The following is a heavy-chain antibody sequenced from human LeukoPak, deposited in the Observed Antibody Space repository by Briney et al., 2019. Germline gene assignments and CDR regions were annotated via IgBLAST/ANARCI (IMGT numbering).Heavy chain of an antibody. CDR3: AREGAVAGTPHYYYYYYMDV. J-gene: IGHJ6*03. D-gene: IGHD6-19*01. V-gene: IGHV1-18*04. CDR2: ISAYNGNT. CDR1: GYAFTSYG. Sequence: ASVKVSCKASGYAFTSYGISWVRQAPGQGLEWMGWISAYNGNTNYAQKLQGRVTMTTDTSTSTAYMELRSLRSDDTAVYYCAREGAVAGTPHYYYYYYMDVWGKGTTVTVSS.